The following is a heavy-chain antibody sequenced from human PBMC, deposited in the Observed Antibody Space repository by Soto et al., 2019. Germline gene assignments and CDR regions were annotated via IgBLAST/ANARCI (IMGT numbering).Heavy chain of an antibody. Sequence: QVQLQQWGAGPLRPLETLSLTCGVSGGSFSGYYWAWIRQSPGKGLEWIGEINDRGSINYNPSLKSRLRISVNTSKDPYSRNLRSVTAADTAVYYCARESHGIVTGTTWAWIFDLWGRGTLVTVSS. CDR1: GGSFSGYY. J-gene: IGHJ2*01. D-gene: IGHD3-9*01. V-gene: IGHV4-34*01. CDR2: INDRGSI. CDR3: ARESHGIVTGTTWAWIFDL.